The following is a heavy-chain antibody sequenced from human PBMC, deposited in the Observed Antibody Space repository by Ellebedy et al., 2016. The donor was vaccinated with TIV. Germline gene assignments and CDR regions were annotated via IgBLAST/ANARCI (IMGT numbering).Heavy chain of an antibody. V-gene: IGHV1-69*04. CDR3: ARDAQGYSYGSAFDY. CDR2: IIPILGIA. D-gene: IGHD5-18*01. J-gene: IGHJ4*02. Sequence: AASVKVSCKASGGTFSSYAISWVRQAPGQGLEWMGRIIPILGIANYAQKFQGRVTITADKSTSTAYMELSSLRSEDTAVYYCARDAQGYSYGSAFDYWGQGTLVTVSS. CDR1: GGTFSSYA.